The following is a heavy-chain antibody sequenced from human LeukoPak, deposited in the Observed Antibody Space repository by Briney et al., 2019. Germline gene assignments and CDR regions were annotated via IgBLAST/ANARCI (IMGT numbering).Heavy chain of an antibody. CDR3: ARVRITMVRGVIVGGHYDY. V-gene: IGHV3-53*01. Sequence: PGGSLRLSCAASGFTVSSNYMSWVRQAPGKGLEWVSVIYSGGSTYYADSVKGRFTISRDNSKNTLYLQMNSLRAEDTAVYYCARVRITMVRGVIVGGHYDYWGQGTLVTVSS. D-gene: IGHD3-10*01. CDR2: IYSGGST. CDR1: GFTVSSNY. J-gene: IGHJ4*02.